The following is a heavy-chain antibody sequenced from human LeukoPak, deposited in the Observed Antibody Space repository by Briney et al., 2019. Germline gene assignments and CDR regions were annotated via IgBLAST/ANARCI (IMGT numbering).Heavy chain of an antibody. D-gene: IGHD3-22*01. J-gene: IGHJ4*02. CDR3: ARTPYYYDSSGYTGPYFDY. Sequence: SETLSLTCTVSGGSISRYYWSWIRQPPGKGLEWIGYIYYSGSTNYNPSLKSRVTISVDTSKNQFSLKLSSVTAADTAVYYCARTPYYYDSSGYTGPYFDYWGQGTLVTVSS. CDR1: GGSISRYY. V-gene: IGHV4-59*01. CDR2: IYYSGST.